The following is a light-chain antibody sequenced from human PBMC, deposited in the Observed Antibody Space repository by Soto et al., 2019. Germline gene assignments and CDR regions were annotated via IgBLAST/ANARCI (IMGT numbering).Light chain of an antibody. V-gene: IGKV3-20*01. CDR3: QQYGLSPWT. CDR2: GAS. Sequence: DIVLTQSPGTLSLSPGERATLSCRASQSISSSYLAWYQQSPGQAPRLLIYGASSRATGIPDRFSGSGSGTVFTLIISRLEPEDFAVYYCQQYGLSPWTFGQGTKVEI. J-gene: IGKJ1*01. CDR1: QSISSSY.